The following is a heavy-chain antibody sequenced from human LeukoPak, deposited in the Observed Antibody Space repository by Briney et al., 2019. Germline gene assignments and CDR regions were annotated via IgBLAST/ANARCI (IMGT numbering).Heavy chain of an antibody. CDR1: GGSISAHY. D-gene: IGHD3-22*01. CDR3: ARDANYYDSSGYFPSGPHFDY. Sequence: SETPSLTCTVSGGSISAHYWSWIRQPPGKGLEYIGDVYYTGTTNYNPSLKSRVTISVDTSKNQFSLKLSSVTAADTAVYYCARDANYYDSSGYFPSGPHFDYWGQGTLVTVSS. V-gene: IGHV4-59*11. CDR2: VYYTGTT. J-gene: IGHJ4*02.